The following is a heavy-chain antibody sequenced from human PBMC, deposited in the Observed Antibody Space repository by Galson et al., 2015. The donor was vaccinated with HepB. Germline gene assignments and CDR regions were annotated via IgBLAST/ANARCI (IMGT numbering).Heavy chain of an antibody. J-gene: IGHJ4*02. V-gene: IGHV3-30-3*01. Sequence: SLRLSCAASGFTFSSYAMHWVRQAPGKGLEWVAVISYDGSNKYYADSVKGRFTISRDNSKNTLYLQMNSLRAEDTAVYYCARSELFQGVGWDYWGQGTLVTVSS. CDR1: GFTFSSYA. CDR3: ARSELFQGVGWDY. D-gene: IGHD3-10*01. CDR2: ISYDGSNK.